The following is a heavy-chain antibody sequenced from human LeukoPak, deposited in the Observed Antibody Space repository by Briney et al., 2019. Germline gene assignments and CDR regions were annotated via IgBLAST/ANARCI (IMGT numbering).Heavy chain of an antibody. CDR1: GFTFSSYW. CDR2: INRDGSET. V-gene: IGHV3-7*01. D-gene: IGHD6-19*01. CDR3: ARISTAVAGADY. Sequence: GGSLRLSCAASGFTFSSYWMSWVRQAPGKGLEGVADINRDGSETYYVDSVKGRFTISRENTKNSLYLQMDSLRAEDTAVYFCARISTAVAGADYWGQGTLVTVSS. J-gene: IGHJ4*02.